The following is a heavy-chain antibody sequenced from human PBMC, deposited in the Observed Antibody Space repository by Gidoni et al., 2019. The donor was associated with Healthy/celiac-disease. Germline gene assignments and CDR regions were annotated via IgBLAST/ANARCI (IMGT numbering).Heavy chain of an antibody. Sequence: QVQLVQSGAEVKKPGASVMVSYKASGYTFTSYYMHWVRQAPGQGLEWMGIINPSGGSTSYAQKFQGRVTMTRDTSTSTVYMELSSLRSEDTAVYYCARHTHRYSYDYWGQGTLVTVSS. D-gene: IGHD5-18*01. J-gene: IGHJ4*02. CDR1: GYTFTSYY. CDR2: INPSGGST. V-gene: IGHV1-46*01. CDR3: ARHTHRYSYDY.